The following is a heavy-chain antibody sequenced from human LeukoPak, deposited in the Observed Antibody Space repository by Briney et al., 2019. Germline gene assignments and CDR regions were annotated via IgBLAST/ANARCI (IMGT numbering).Heavy chain of an antibody. D-gene: IGHD6-6*01. J-gene: IGHJ5*02. CDR3: ARHAGTKAARPGNWLDP. CDR1: GGSISSSSYY. V-gene: IGHV4-39*01. Sequence: PSETLSLTCTVSGGSISSSSYYWGWIRQPPGKGLEWIGSIYYSGSTYYNPSLKSRVTISVDTSKNQFSLKLSSVTAADTAVYYCARHAGTKAARPGNWLDPWGQGTLVTVSS. CDR2: IYYSGST.